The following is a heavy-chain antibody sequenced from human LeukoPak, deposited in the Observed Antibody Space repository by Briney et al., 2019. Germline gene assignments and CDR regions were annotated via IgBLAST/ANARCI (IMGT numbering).Heavy chain of an antibody. Sequence: PGGSLRLSCAASGFTFSSYSMNWVRQAPGKGLEWVSSISSSSSYIYYAVSVKGRFTISRGNAKNSLYLQMNSLRAEDTAVYYCARDSGSYAFDIWGQGTMVTVSS. CDR3: ARDSGSYAFDI. CDR1: GFTFSSYS. D-gene: IGHD1-26*01. CDR2: ISSSSSYI. V-gene: IGHV3-21*01. J-gene: IGHJ3*02.